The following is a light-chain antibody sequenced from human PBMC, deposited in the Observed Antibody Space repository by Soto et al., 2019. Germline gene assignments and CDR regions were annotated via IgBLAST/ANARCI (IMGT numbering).Light chain of an antibody. CDR1: QRVSSY. Sequence: EIVLTQSPATLSLSPGERATLSCRASQRVSSYLAWYQKKPGQAPRLLIYDASNRATGIPARFSGSGSGTDFTLTISSLEPEDFAVYYCQQRSNWPLSTFGQGTKLEIK. J-gene: IGKJ2*01. CDR3: QQRSNWPLST. CDR2: DAS. V-gene: IGKV3-11*01.